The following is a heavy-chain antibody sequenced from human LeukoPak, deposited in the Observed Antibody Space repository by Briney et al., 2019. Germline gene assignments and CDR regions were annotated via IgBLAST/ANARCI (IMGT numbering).Heavy chain of an antibody. D-gene: IGHD3-22*01. V-gene: IGHV3-66*01. Sequence: GGSLRLSCAASGFTVSSNYMSWVRQAPGKGLEWVSVIYSGGSTYYADSVRGRFTISRDNSKNTLYLQMNSLRAEDTAVYYCARVVDYDSSGDAFDIWGQGTMVTVSS. CDR1: GFTVSSNY. CDR3: ARVVDYDSSGDAFDI. CDR2: IYSGGST. J-gene: IGHJ3*02.